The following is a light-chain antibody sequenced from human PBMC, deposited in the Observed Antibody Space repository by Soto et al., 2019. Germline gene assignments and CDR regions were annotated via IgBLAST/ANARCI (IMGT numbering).Light chain of an antibody. CDR1: SSDVGGYNY. Sequence: QSVLTQPPSASGSPGQSVTISCTGTSSDVGGYNYVSWYQHHPGKAPKVMIYEVSKRPSGVPDRFSGSKSGNTASLTVSGLQAEDEADYYCSSYAGSNNLVFGGGTKLTVL. CDR3: SSYAGSNNLV. J-gene: IGLJ3*02. V-gene: IGLV2-8*01. CDR2: EVS.